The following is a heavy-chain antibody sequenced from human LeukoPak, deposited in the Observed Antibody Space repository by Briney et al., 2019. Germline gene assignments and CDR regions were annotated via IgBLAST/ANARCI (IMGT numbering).Heavy chain of an antibody. CDR3: ARGHRIAAAARWVDL. Sequence: PSETLSLTCTVSGGSISTSGFYWSWIRQPPGKGLEWIGYIYYSGSTDYNPSLKSRVTISADTSKNQFSLKLNSVTAADTAVYYCARGHRIAAAARWVDLWGQGTLVTVSS. CDR2: IYYSGST. J-gene: IGHJ5*02. D-gene: IGHD6-13*01. V-gene: IGHV4-61*08. CDR1: GGSISTSGFY.